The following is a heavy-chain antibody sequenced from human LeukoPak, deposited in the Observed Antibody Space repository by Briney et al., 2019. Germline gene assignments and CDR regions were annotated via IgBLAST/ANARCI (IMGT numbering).Heavy chain of an antibody. Sequence: SETLSLTCTVSGGSISSYYWSWIRQPPGKGLEWIGYINYSGSTNYNPSLKSRVTISVDTSKNQFSLKLSSVTAADTAVYYCARVEMATTPPDYWGQGTLVTVSS. D-gene: IGHD5-24*01. CDR1: GGSISSYY. CDR2: INYSGST. CDR3: ARVEMATTPPDY. V-gene: IGHV4-59*01. J-gene: IGHJ4*02.